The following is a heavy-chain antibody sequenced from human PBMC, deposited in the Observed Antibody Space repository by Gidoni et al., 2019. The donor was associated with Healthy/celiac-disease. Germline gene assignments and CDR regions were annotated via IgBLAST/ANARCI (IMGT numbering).Heavy chain of an antibody. D-gene: IGHD2-2*02. J-gene: IGHJ6*02. CDR3: ARGSDCSSTSCYNLSYYYYGMDV. CDR1: GGTFSSYA. CDR2: IIPIFGTA. V-gene: IGHV1-69*06. Sequence: QVQLVQSGAEVKKPGSSVKVSCKASGGTFSSYAISWVRQAPGQGLEWMGGIIPIFGTANYAQKFQGRVTITADKSTSTAYMELSSLRSEDTAVYYCARGSDCSSTSCYNLSYYYYGMDVWGQGTTVTVSS.